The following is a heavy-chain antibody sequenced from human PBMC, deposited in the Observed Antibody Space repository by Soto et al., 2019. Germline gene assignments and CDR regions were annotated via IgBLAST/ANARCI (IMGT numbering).Heavy chain of an antibody. V-gene: IGHV1-18*01. CDR1: GYTFTNYG. J-gene: IGHJ4*02. D-gene: IGHD5-18*01. CDR2: IGGYKGNT. Sequence: ASVKVSCKASGYTFTNYGVSWVRQAPGQGLEWMGWIGGYKGNTNYAQKLQGRVTLTTDTSTSTAYMELRSLRSDDTAVYYCAHYTFDTGMPPGYWAQGSLVTGSA. CDR3: AHYTFDTGMPPGY.